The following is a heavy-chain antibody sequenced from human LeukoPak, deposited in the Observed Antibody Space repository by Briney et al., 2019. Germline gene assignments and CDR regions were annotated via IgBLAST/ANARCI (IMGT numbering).Heavy chain of an antibody. J-gene: IGHJ6*02. D-gene: IGHD2-15*01. Sequence: ASVKVSFKASGGTFISYAISWVRQAPGQGLERMGRIIPILGIANYAQKFQGRVTITADKSTSTAYMDLSSLRSEDTAVYYCARDIVVVVASGMDVWGQGTTVTVSS. CDR3: ARDIVVVVASGMDV. CDR2: IIPILGIA. CDR1: GGTFISYA. V-gene: IGHV1-69*04.